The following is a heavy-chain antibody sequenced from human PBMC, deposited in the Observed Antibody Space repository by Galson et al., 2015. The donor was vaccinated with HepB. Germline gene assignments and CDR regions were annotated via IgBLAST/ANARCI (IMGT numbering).Heavy chain of an antibody. Sequence: SLRLSCAASGFTFSSYAMNWVRQAPGKGLEWVSAISGSGGSTYYADSVKGRFTISRDNSKNTLYLQMNSLRAEDTAVYYCAKDLGMVRGVYDYWSQGTLVTVSS. D-gene: IGHD3-10*01. J-gene: IGHJ4*02. CDR2: ISGSGGST. V-gene: IGHV3-23*01. CDR3: AKDLGMVRGVYDY. CDR1: GFTFSSYA.